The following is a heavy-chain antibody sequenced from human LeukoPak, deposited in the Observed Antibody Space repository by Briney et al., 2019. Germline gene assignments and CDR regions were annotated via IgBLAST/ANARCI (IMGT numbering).Heavy chain of an antibody. D-gene: IGHD6-6*01. J-gene: IGHJ4*02. CDR3: AREGSMTARPFVSIDY. CDR1: GGSISSYY. V-gene: IGHV4-4*07. CDR2: IHKSGST. Sequence: SETLSLTCTVSGGSISSYYWSWIRQPAGEGLEWIGRIHKSGSTDYNPSLKSRVTMSIDTSKNQFSLKLSSVTAADTAVYYCAREGSMTARPFVSIDYWGQGTLVTVSS.